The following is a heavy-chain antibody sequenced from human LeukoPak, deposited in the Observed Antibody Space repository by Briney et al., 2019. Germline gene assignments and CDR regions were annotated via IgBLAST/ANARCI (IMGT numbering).Heavy chain of an antibody. CDR3: ARADSGSYLSPFDY. V-gene: IGHV4-59*01. Sequence: SETLSLTCTVSGGSISSYYWSWIRQPPGKGLEWIGYIYYSGSTNYNPSLKSRVTISVDTSKNQFSLKLSSVTAADTAVYYCARADSGSYLSPFDYWGQGTLVTVSS. J-gene: IGHJ4*02. D-gene: IGHD1-26*01. CDR1: GGSISSYY. CDR2: IYYSGST.